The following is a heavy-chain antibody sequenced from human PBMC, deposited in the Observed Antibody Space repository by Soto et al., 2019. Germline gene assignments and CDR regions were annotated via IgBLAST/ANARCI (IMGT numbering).Heavy chain of an antibody. CDR3: VRDFLHYDVSTGSYSDCFDP. Sequence: ASVKVSCKTSGGTFGSYAINWVRQAPGQGLEWMGGIIPIFGTANYAQKFQGRITITADKSTNTAYMELRSLRSDDTAVYYCVRDFLHYDVSTGSYSDCFDPWGPG. J-gene: IGHJ5*02. CDR2: IIPIFGTA. V-gene: IGHV1-69*06. CDR1: GGTFGSYA. D-gene: IGHD3-9*01.